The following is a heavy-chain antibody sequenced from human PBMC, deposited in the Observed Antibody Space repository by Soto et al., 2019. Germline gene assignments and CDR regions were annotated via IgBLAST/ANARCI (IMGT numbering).Heavy chain of an antibody. D-gene: IGHD3-10*01. V-gene: IGHV4-31*03. CDR1: GGSISSGGYY. CDR3: TRATAESYYYGSGSYYGLYYFDY. J-gene: IGHJ4*02. CDR2: IYYSGNT. Sequence: QVQLQESGPGLVKPSQTLSLTCTVSGGSISSGGYYWSWIRQHPGKGLEWIGYIYYSGNTYYNPSLKSRVTISVDTSKNQFSLKLSSVTAADTAVYYCTRATAESYYYGSGSYYGLYYFDYWGQGTLVTVSS.